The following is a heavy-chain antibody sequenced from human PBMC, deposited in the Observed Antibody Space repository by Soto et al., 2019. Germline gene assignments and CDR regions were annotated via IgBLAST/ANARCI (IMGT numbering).Heavy chain of an antibody. CDR2: IGSNSAYI. CDR3: TRDASRDSSARGWFDP. CDR1: GFTFRSFT. V-gene: IGHV3-21*01. J-gene: IGHJ5*02. D-gene: IGHD6-13*01. Sequence: GGSLRLSCAASGFTFRSFTMNWVRQAPGKGLEWVSTIGSNSAYIYYTDALRGRFTISRDNAKNSLHLQMNSLRAEDTAVYYCTRDASRDSSARGWFDPWGPGTLVTVSS.